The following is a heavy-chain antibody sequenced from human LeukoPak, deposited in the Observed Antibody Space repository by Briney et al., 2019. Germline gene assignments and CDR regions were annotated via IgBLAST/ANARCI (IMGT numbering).Heavy chain of an antibody. Sequence: SETLSLTCTVSGGSISSGGYYWSWIRQRPGKGLEWIGYIYYSGSTYYNPSLKSRVTISVDTSKNQFSLKLSSVTAADTAVYYCARGGSGSYSYWFDPWGQGTLVTVSS. V-gene: IGHV4-31*03. CDR1: GGSISSGGYY. D-gene: IGHD3-10*01. CDR2: IYYSGST. CDR3: ARGGSGSYSYWFDP. J-gene: IGHJ5*02.